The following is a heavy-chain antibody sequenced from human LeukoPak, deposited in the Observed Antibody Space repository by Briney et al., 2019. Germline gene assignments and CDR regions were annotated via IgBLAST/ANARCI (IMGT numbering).Heavy chain of an antibody. Sequence: PGGSLRLSCEASGFTFSTYGMHWVRQAPGKGLEWVAGISYDGSNKLHADSVRGRLTISRDNSKNTLYLQMNSLRPEDTAVYYCAKPRGGDSWAFDIWGQGTMVTVSS. V-gene: IGHV3-30*18. CDR1: GFTFSTYG. D-gene: IGHD2-21*02. CDR2: ISYDGSNK. J-gene: IGHJ3*02. CDR3: AKPRGGDSWAFDI.